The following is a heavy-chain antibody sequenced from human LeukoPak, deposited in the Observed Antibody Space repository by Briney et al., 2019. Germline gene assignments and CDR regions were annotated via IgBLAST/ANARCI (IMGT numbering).Heavy chain of an antibody. D-gene: IGHD3-9*01. Sequence: GGSLRLSCAASGFTFSSYAMSWVRQAPGKGLEWVANIKQDGSEKYYVDSVKGRFTISRDNAKNSLYLQMDSLKAEDTAVYYCARGALYYDILTGYYSYLFDYWGQGTLVTVSS. V-gene: IGHV3-7*03. J-gene: IGHJ4*02. CDR3: ARGALYYDILTGYYSYLFDY. CDR2: IKQDGSEK. CDR1: GFTFSSYA.